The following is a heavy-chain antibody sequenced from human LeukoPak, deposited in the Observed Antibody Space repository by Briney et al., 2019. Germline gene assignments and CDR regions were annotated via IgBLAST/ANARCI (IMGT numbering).Heavy chain of an antibody. CDR2: IIPIFGTA. CDR1: GGPFSRYA. V-gene: IGHV1-69*13. D-gene: IGHD3-3*01. J-gene: IGHJ6*03. Sequence: APGKPSCSASGGPFSRYAISWVRQAPGQRLKWMGGIIPIFGTANYAQKFQGRVTITADESTITAYMELSSLRSEDTAVYYCARPLTYYDFWSGYSQPNYYYYYMDVWGKGTTVTVSS. CDR3: ARPLTYYDFWSGYSQPNYYYYYMDV.